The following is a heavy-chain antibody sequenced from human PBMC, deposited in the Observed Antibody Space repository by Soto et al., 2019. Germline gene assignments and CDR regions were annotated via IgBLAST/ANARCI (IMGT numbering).Heavy chain of an antibody. CDR1: RFTFSSYG. D-gene: IGHD6-13*01. CDR3: TKGPAYSSNLPSGPFNH. J-gene: IGHJ4*02. Sequence: QVQLVESGGGVVQPGRSLRLSCGAARFTFSSYGLHWVRQAPGKGLEWVADISYDGSNSYYADSVKGRFTISIDNSKNTLYLQMNSLKAEHTAAYYCTKGPAYSSNLPSGPFNHWGQGTLISFSS. CDR2: ISYDGSNS. V-gene: IGHV3-30*18.